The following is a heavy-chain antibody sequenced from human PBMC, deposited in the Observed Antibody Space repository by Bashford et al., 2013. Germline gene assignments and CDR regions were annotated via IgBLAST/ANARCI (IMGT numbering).Heavy chain of an antibody. J-gene: IGHJ6*02. Sequence: SETLSLTCTVSGVSISSGDDCWSWIRQPAGKGLEWIGRVFTSGGTNYNPSLKSRVSISVDTSKNHFSLNLTSVTAEDTAVYYCARVGRNYGYYFYGLDVWGQGTTVTVSS. V-gene: IGHV4-61*02. CDR3: ARVGRNYGYYFYGLDV. D-gene: IGHD4-11*01. CDR2: VFTSGGT. CDR1: GVSISSGDDC.